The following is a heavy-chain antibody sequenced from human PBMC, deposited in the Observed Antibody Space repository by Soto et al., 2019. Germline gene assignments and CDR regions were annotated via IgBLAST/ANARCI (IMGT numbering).Heavy chain of an antibody. CDR1: GGTFSSYT. V-gene: IGHV1-69*02. CDR3: ARGIDYYGSGSYLDY. CDR2: IIPILGIA. J-gene: IGHJ4*02. Sequence: QVQLVQSGAEVKKPGSSVKVSCKASGGTFSSYTISWVRQAPGQGLEWMGRIIPILGIANYARKFQGRVTITADKSTSTAYMELSSLRSEDTAVYYCARGIDYYGSGSYLDYWGQGTLVTVSS. D-gene: IGHD3-10*01.